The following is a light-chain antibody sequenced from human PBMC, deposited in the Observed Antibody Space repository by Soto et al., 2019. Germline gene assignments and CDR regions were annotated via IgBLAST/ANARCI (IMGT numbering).Light chain of an antibody. CDR1: QGIRND. CDR2: AAS. Sequence: AIQMTQSPSSLSASVGDRVTITCRASQGIRNDLDWFQQKPGKAPKLLIYAASNLQSGVPARFSGSGSGTDFTLTISSLQPEDFATYYCQQRSNWPPVTFGGGTKVEIK. V-gene: IGKV1-6*01. CDR3: QQRSNWPPVT. J-gene: IGKJ4*01.